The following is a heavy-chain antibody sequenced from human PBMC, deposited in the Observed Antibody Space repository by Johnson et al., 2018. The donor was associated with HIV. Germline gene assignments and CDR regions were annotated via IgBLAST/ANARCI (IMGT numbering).Heavy chain of an antibody. CDR1: GLTFSDYY. Sequence: QVQLVESGGGLVKPGGSLRLSCAASGLTFSDYYMSWIRQAPGKGLEWVSYISSTKNTIYYADSVKGRFTISRDNAKNSLSLQMNSLRAEDTAVYYCVRDAFDYRDASGRFGGAGFDIWGQGTVITVSS. CDR2: ISSTKNTI. D-gene: IGHD3-16*01. J-gene: IGHJ3*02. V-gene: IGHV3-11*04. CDR3: VRDAFDYRDASGRFGGAGFDI.